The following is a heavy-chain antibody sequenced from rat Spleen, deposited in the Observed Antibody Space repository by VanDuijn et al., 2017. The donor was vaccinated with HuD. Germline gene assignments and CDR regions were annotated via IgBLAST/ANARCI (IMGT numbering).Heavy chain of an antibody. Sequence: EVQLVESDGGLVQPGRSLKLSCAASGFTFSDYYMAWVRQTPTKGLEWVATISYDASGTYYRDSVKGRFTVSRDNAKSTLYLQMDSLRSEDTATYYCGRGILSYWGQESIVTVSS. CDR1: GFTFSDYY. CDR3: GRGILSY. CDR2: ISYDASGT. V-gene: IGHV5-29*01. J-gene: IGHJ3*01. D-gene: IGHD3-8*01.